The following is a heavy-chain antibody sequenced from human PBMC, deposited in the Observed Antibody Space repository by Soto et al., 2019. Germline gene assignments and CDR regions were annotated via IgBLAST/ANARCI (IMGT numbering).Heavy chain of an antibody. CDR3: ARVGYAAAGPGGY. CDR2: INHSGST. Sequence: SVTLSHSSTVEEGSCSGYDRSLVNKTPGKGLEWIGEINHSGSTNYNPSLKSRVTISVDTSKNQFSLKLSSVTAADTAVYYCARVGYAAAGPGGYWGQRTLVPVSS. CDR1: EGSCSGYD. J-gene: IGHJ4*02. V-gene: IGHV4-34*01. D-gene: IGHD6-13*01.